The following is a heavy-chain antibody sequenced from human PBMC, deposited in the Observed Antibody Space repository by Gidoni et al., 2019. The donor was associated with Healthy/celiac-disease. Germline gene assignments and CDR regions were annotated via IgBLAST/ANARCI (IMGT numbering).Heavy chain of an antibody. D-gene: IGHD6-25*01. J-gene: IGHJ4*02. CDR2: INPNSGGT. CDR1: GYTFTGYY. V-gene: IGHV1-2*02. CDR3: ARFAADKGNFDY. Sequence: QVQLVQSGAEVKTPGASVNVSFKSSGYTFTGYYMHWVRQAPGQGLEWTGWINPNSGGTNYAQKFQGRVTMTRDTSISTAYMELSRLRSDDTAVYYCARFAADKGNFDYWGQGTLVTVSS.